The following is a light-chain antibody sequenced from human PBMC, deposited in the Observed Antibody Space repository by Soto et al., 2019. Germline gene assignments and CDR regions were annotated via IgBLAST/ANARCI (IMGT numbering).Light chain of an antibody. Sequence: QSALTQPXXVSXXPXXXXXIXXXXTXXXVGSYNLVSWYQQHPGKAPKLMIYEGSKRPSGVSNRXXGSKSGNTASLTISGLQAEDEADYYCCSYAGSSTLVXXGGTQLTVL. CDR3: CSYAGSSTLV. CDR2: EGS. CDR1: XXXVGSYNL. J-gene: IGLJ2*01. V-gene: IGLV2-23*01.